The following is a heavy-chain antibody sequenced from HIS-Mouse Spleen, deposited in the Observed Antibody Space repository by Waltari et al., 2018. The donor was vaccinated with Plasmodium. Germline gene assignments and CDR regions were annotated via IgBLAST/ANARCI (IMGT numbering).Heavy chain of an antibody. CDR2: IKPNSGGT. CDR3: ARVLGYKAAAGTFVEYFQH. V-gene: IGHV1-2*02. D-gene: IGHD6-13*01. J-gene: IGHJ1*01. CDR1: GYTFTGYY. Sequence: QVQLVQSGAEVQKPGASVKVSCKASGYTFTGYYMHWVRQAPGQGLEWMVGIKPNSGGTNDEQKFQGRVTMTRDTSISPAYMELSRLRSDDTAVYYCARVLGYKAAAGTFVEYFQHWGQGTLVTVSS.